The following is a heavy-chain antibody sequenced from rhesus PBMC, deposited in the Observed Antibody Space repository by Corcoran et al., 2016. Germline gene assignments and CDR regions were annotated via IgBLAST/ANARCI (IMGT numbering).Heavy chain of an antibody. D-gene: IGHD6-31*01. V-gene: IGHV4-76*01. J-gene: IGHJ3*01. Sequence: QVQLQESGPGVVKPSETLSLTCAVSGGSISSGYDWSWIRQPPGKGLEWIGYIYGSSGSTNYNPSLKNRVTISKDASKNQFSLKLSSVTAADTAVHYCARPHSSGWANAFDFWGQGLR. CDR1: GGSISSGYD. CDR3: ARPHSSGWANAFDF. CDR2: IYGSSGST.